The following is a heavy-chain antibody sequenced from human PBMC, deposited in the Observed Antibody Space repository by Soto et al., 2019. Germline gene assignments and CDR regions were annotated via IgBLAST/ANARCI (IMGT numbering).Heavy chain of an antibody. Sequence: GGSLRLSCVVSSLTLSNVWMNWVRQAPGKGLEWVSAISGSGGSTYYADSVKGRFTISRDNSKNTLYLQMISLRAEDTALYYCAKGAWLDSWGQGSLVTVSS. CDR2: ISGSGGST. V-gene: IGHV3-23*01. CDR3: AKGAWLDS. CDR1: SLTLSNVW. J-gene: IGHJ4*02.